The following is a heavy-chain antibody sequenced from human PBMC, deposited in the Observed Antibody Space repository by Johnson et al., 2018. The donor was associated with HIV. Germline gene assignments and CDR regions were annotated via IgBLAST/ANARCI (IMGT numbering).Heavy chain of an antibody. D-gene: IGHD1-26*01. CDR1: GLSFSSYG. Sequence: QVQLVESGGGVVQPGRSVRLSCAASGLSFSSYGMEWVRQAPGKGLEWVAVIWSDGSNKHYADSVKGRFTISRDNSKNTLHLQMNSLRVEDTAVYYCAKAVGGYAFDIWGQGTMVTVSS. J-gene: IGHJ3*02. V-gene: IGHV3-33*06. CDR3: AKAVGGYAFDI. CDR2: IWSDGSNK.